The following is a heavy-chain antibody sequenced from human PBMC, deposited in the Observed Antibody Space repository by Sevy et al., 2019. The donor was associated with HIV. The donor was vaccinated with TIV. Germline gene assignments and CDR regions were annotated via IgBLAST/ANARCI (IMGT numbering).Heavy chain of an antibody. CDR1: GDSISGYY. D-gene: IGHD1-7*01. J-gene: IGHJ6*02. CDR2: IFYTRST. Sequence: SETLSLTCTVSGDSISGYYWSWIRQPPGKGLEWIGYIFYTRSTNYNPSLKSRVTISKDTSKNQISLTLSSVTAADTALYYCARGDPELLDGMDVWGQGTTVTVSS. CDR3: ARGDPELLDGMDV. V-gene: IGHV4-59*01.